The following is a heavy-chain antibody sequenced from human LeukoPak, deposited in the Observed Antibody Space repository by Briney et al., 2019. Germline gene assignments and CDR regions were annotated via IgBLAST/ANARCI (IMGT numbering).Heavy chain of an antibody. CDR3: ARGLRDGLTGNDVLDV. V-gene: IGHV1-8*01. CDR1: GYNFTSYD. Sequence: ASVKVSCKASGYNFTSYDINWVRQASGQGLEWMGWMNPHGDYTGYAQKFQDRVTMTSDSSTTTAYMELRSLTSEDTALYYCARGLRDGLTGNDVLDVWGLGTMVIVTS. CDR2: MNPHGDYT. J-gene: IGHJ3*01. D-gene: IGHD3-9*01.